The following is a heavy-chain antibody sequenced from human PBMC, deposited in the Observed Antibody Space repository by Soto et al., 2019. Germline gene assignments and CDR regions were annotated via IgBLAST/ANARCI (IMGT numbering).Heavy chain of an antibody. Sequence: GGSLRLSCAASGFTFSNAWMNWVRQAPGKGLEWVGRIKSKTDGGPTDYAAPVKGRFTISRDDSKNKLYLQMNSMKTEDTAVYYCTTYQISGYSSGSTYYYGMDVWGQGTTVTVSS. V-gene: IGHV3-15*07. CDR2: IKSKTDGGPT. J-gene: IGHJ6*02. CDR3: TTYQISGYSSGSTYYYGMDV. D-gene: IGHD6-19*01. CDR1: GFTFSNAW.